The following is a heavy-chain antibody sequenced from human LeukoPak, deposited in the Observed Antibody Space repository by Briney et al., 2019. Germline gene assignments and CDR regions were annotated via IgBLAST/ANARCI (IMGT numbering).Heavy chain of an antibody. Sequence: GGSLRLSCAASGLTFSRYAMSWVRQAPGKGLEWVSGVSTSGGSTYYADSVKGRFTISRDNSKNTLHLQMNSLRAEDTAIYYCAKQAYDSPRTDFDYWGQGTLVAVSS. CDR3: AKQAYDSPRTDFDY. J-gene: IGHJ4*02. V-gene: IGHV3-23*01. CDR1: GLTFSRYA. D-gene: IGHD3-22*01. CDR2: VSTSGGST.